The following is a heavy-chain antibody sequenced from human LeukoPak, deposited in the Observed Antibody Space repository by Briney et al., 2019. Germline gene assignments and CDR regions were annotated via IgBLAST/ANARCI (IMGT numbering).Heavy chain of an antibody. CDR2: IYNSGST. D-gene: IGHD3-9*01. Sequence: SETLSLTCTVSGGSISSYYWSWIRQPPGKELEWIGYIYNSGSTNYNPSLKSRVTISVDTSKNQFSLKLSSVTAADTAVYYCARGRFDPLTGYEYYHDYWGQGTLVTVSS. V-gene: IGHV4-59*08. J-gene: IGHJ4*02. CDR3: ARGRFDPLTGYEYYHDY. CDR1: GGSISSYY.